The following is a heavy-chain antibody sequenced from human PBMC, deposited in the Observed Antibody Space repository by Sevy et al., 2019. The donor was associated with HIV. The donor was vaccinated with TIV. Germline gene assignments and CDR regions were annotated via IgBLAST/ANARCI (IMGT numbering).Heavy chain of an antibody. V-gene: IGHV1-24*01. J-gene: IGHJ4*02. CDR1: GYTLTELS. D-gene: IGHD3-22*01. CDR2: FDPEDDEK. CDR3: ATTKDYYENSGDPFDY. Sequence: ASVKVSCKVSGYTLTELSMHWVRQVPGKGLEWMGSFDPEDDEKIYAQTFQGRVTMTEDTSTDTAYMELSSLRSEDTAVYYCATTKDYYENSGDPFDYWGQGTLVTVSS.